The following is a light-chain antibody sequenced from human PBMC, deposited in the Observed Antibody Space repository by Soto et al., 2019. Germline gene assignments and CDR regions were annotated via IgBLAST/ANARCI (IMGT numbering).Light chain of an antibody. CDR2: GNS. CDR3: HSYDSSLSGSVV. CDR1: SSNIGAGYD. V-gene: IGLV1-40*01. J-gene: IGLJ2*01. Sequence: QSVLTQPPSVSGAPGQRVTISCTGSSSNIGAGYDVHWYQQLPGTAPKLLIYGNSNRPSGVPDRFSGSKSGTSASLAITGLQAKDESDYYRHSYDSSLSGSVVFGGGTKLTVL.